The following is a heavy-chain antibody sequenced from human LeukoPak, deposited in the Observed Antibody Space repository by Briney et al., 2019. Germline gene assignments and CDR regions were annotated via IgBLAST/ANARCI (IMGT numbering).Heavy chain of an antibody. CDR2: ISGSGDNT. V-gene: IGHV3-23*01. D-gene: IGHD3-10*01. CDR1: GSTFSSYG. CDR3: VKVMSRSYDD. J-gene: IGHJ4*02. Sequence: GGSLRLSCVASGSTFSSYGMSWVRQTPGKGLEWVSGISGSGDNTYYAEFVQGRFTVSRDNSKNTLILQMNSLRAEDTAVYYCVKVMSRSYDDWGQGTLVTVSS.